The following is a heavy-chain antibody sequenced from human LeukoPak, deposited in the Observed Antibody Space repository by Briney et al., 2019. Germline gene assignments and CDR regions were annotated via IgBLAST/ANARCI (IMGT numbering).Heavy chain of an antibody. J-gene: IGHJ4*02. CDR2: MNPNNGNT. CDR1: GYTFTNYD. D-gene: IGHD2-21*01. V-gene: IGHV1-8*01. Sequence: ASVKVSCKTSGYTFTNYDINWVRQATGQGLEWMGWMNPNNGNTGYAQKFQGRVTMTRATSISTVYMELSSLTFEDTAVYYCTRSVRNGHIDYWGQGTLVTASS. CDR3: TRSVRNGHIDY.